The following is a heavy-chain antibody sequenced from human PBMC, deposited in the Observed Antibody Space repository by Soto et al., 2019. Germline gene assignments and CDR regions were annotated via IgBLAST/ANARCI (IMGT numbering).Heavy chain of an antibody. J-gene: IGHJ5*01. V-gene: IGHV4-4*07. CDR2: IYTSGST. D-gene: IGHD1-26*01. Sequence: QVPLQESGPGLVKPSETLSLTCNVSGASMSSYYWSWVRRPAGKGLEWIGRIYTSGSTNYNPSLTSRVTMSVDTSKNQFSLKLSXXTVADTGVYYCARSXVGRMFFASWGQGTQVTVSS. CDR3: ARSXVGRMFFAS. CDR1: GASMSSYY.